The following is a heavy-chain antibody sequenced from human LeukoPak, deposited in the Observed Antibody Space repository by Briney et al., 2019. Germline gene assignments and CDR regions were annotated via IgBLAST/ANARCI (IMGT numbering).Heavy chain of an antibody. CDR3: ARLGYSSSWDYNWFDP. D-gene: IGHD6-13*01. J-gene: IGHJ5*02. CDR1: GFTFSSYW. Sequence: QPGGSLRLSCAAPGFTFSSYWMSWVRQAPGKGLEWVANIKQDGSEKYYVDSVKGRFTISRDNAKNSLYLQMNSLRAEDTAVYYCARLGYSSSWDYNWFDPWGQGTLVTVSS. V-gene: IGHV3-7*05. CDR2: IKQDGSEK.